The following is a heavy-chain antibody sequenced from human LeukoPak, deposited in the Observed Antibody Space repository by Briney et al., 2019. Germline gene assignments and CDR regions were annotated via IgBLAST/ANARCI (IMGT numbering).Heavy chain of an antibody. J-gene: IGHJ4*02. CDR2: MYYSGTT. D-gene: IGHD2-15*01. CDR1: GDSISSSNYY. CDR3: ARNYIVVVVAVIKRPTYFDY. V-gene: IGHV4-39*01. Sequence: SETLSLTCTVSGDSISSSNYYWGWIRQPPGKGLEWIGSMYYSGTTYYNPSLKSRVTISVDTSKNQFSLKLSSVTAADTAVYYCARNYIVVVVAVIKRPTYFDYWGQGTLVTVSS.